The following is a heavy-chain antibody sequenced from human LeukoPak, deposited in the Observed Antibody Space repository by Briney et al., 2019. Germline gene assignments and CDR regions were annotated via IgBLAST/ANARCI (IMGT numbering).Heavy chain of an antibody. V-gene: IGHV3-11*04. CDR3: ARARPYYGGNRDPYYYFDY. Sequence: KPGGSLRLSCAASGFTFSDSYMSWIRQAPGKGLEWVSYISSSSSTINYAGSVKGRFTISRDNAKNSLYLQMNSLRAEDTAVYYCARARPYYGGNRDPYYYFDYWGQGTLVTVSS. CDR2: ISSSSSTI. D-gene: IGHD4-23*01. CDR1: GFTFSDSY. J-gene: IGHJ4*02.